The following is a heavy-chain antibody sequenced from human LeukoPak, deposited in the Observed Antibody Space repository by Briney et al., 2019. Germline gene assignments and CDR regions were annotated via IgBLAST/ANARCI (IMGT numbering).Heavy chain of an antibody. J-gene: IGHJ6*03. Sequence: PGGSLRLSCAASGFTFSDYYMSWIRQAPGKGLEWVSSISSSSSYIYYADSVKGRFTISRDNAKNSLYLQMNSLRAEDTAVYYCARLPADIVVVPAPKRYYYYMDVWGKGTTVTVSS. CDR2: ISSSSSYI. V-gene: IGHV3-11*06. CDR1: GFTFSDYY. CDR3: ARLPADIVVVPAPKRYYYYMDV. D-gene: IGHD2-2*01.